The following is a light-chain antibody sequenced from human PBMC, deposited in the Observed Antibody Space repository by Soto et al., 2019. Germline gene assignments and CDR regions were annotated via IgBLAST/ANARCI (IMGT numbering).Light chain of an antibody. CDR3: QQYNNWPPLT. J-gene: IGKJ4*01. CDR2: GAS. Sequence: EIVMTQSPATLPVSPGERATLSCRASQSVSSNLAWYQQKPGQAPRLLIYGASTRATGIPARFSGSGSGTEFTLTISSLQPEDFAVYYCQQYNNWPPLTFGGGTKVEIK. V-gene: IGKV3-15*01. CDR1: QSVSSN.